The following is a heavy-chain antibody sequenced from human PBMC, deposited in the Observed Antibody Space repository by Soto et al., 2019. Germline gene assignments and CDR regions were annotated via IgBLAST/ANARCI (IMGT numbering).Heavy chain of an antibody. J-gene: IGHJ6*02. Sequence: QVQLQESGPGLVKPSQTLSLTCTVSGGSIDSAGYYWSWIRQHPGKGLEWIGYIYYSGSTYYNPSIKSRALISIDTSNNQFSLKLSSVTAADTAVYYCARRTDDYCDPLDVWGQGTTVTVSS. CDR2: IYYSGST. CDR1: GGSIDSAGYY. CDR3: ARRTDDYCDPLDV. D-gene: IGHD4-17*01. V-gene: IGHV4-31*03.